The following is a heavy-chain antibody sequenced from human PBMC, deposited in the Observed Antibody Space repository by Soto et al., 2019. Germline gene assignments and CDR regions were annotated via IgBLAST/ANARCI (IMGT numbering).Heavy chain of an antibody. CDR2: ISGSGGST. J-gene: IGHJ4*02. CDR1: GFTFSSYA. V-gene: IGHV3-23*01. D-gene: IGHD1-26*01. CDR3: AIGGSGGDPLGDY. Sequence: EVQLLESGGGLVQPGGSLRLSCEASGFTFSSYAMTWVRQAPGKGLEWVSAISGSGGSTYYADSVKGRFTISRDNSRNTLYLQSSRLRAEYTAVYCCAIGGSGGDPLGDYWGRGTRVTVSS.